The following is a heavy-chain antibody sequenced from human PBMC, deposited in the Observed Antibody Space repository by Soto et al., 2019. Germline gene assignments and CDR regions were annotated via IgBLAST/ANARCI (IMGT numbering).Heavy chain of an antibody. CDR2: ISGSGANI. Sequence: EVQLLESGGGLVQPGGSLRLSCVVSGFTFSSHVMTWVRQAPGRGLEWVSAISGSGANIYYADSVKGRFTVSRDNSKNTLYMQMNSLRAEDTAVYYCSSGVISVTGADGDYWGQGSLLTVSS. CDR1: GFTFSSHV. CDR3: SSGVISVTGADGDY. D-gene: IGHD6-19*01. V-gene: IGHV3-23*01. J-gene: IGHJ4*02.